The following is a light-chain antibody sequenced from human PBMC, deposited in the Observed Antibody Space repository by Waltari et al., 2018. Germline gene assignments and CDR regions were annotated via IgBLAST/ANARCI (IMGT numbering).Light chain of an antibody. CDR1: QGISNS. J-gene: IGKJ4*01. V-gene: IGKV1-NL1*01. CDR3: QLYYGDSLT. CDR2: AAS. Sequence: DIQMTQSPSSLSASVGDTVTITCRASQGISNSLAWYQQKPGEAPKLLLSAASRLESGVPSRFSGSGSGTDYTLTISRLQPEDLATYFCQLYYGDSLTFGGGTKVGIK.